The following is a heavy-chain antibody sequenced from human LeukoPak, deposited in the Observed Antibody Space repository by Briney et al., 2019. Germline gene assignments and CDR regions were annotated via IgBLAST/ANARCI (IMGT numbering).Heavy chain of an antibody. J-gene: IGHJ5*02. V-gene: IGHV3-53*01. CDR1: GFTVSTNY. CDR3: AKVDSGIAAAGPGFDP. Sequence: GGSLRLSCAASGFTVSTNYMTWIRQAPGKGLEWVSVMYTLGNTNYADSVKGRFTISRDNSKNTLYLQMNSLRAEDTAVYYCAKVDSGIAAAGPGFDPWGQGTLVTVSS. CDR2: MYTLGNT. D-gene: IGHD6-13*01.